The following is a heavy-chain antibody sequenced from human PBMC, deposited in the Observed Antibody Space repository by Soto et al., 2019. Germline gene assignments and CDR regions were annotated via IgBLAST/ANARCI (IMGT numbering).Heavy chain of an antibody. D-gene: IGHD6-6*01. CDR1: GFTFSSYE. Sequence: EVQLVESGGGLVQPGGSLRLSCGTSGFTFSSYEMNWVRQAPGKGLEWVSYISSSGSTIYYADSVKGRFTISRDNAQNSLYLQMKSLRPEDTAVYYCTRALWSSSSYSDSWGQGTLVTVSS. CDR2: ISSSGSTI. V-gene: IGHV3-48*03. CDR3: TRALWSSSSYSDS. J-gene: IGHJ4*02.